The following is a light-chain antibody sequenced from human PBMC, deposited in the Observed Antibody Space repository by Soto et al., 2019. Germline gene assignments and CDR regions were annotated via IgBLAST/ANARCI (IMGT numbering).Light chain of an antibody. CDR3: QNYNSGPRT. V-gene: IGKV1-27*01. Sequence: DIQMTQSPSSLSASVGDRVIITCRASQGISNYLAWYQQKPGKVPKLLIYAASTLQSGVPSRFSGSGSGTDFTLTISSLQPDDVSTYYCQNYNSGPRTFGQGTKVEIK. J-gene: IGKJ1*01. CDR2: AAS. CDR1: QGISNY.